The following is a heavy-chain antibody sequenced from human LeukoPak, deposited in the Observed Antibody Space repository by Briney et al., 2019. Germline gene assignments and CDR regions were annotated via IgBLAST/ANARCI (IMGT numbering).Heavy chain of an antibody. CDR2: ISGSGGSA. J-gene: IGHJ6*02. CDR1: GFTFSSYA. CDR3: AKGEGATLYYYGMDV. D-gene: IGHD1-26*01. Sequence: PGGSLRLSCAASGFTFSSYAMSWVRQAPGKGLEWVSAISGSGGSAYYADSVKGRFTISRDNSKNTLYPQMNSLRAEDTAVYYCAKGEGATLYYYGMDVWGQGTTVTVSS. V-gene: IGHV3-23*01.